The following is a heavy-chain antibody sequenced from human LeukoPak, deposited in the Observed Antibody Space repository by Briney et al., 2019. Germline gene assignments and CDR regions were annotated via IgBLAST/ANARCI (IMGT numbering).Heavy chain of an antibody. CDR3: AKSKWERLVFTHSDY. V-gene: IGHV3-30*18. CDR2: ISVDGTYK. CDR1: GFTFSSYG. Sequence: GGSLRLSCVASGFTFSSYGMHWIRQAPGRGLEWVAIISVDGTYKYYTDSVKGRFTISRDNSKNTLSLEMSSLRVEDTAVYYCAKSKWERLVFTHSDYWGQGTRVSVSS. D-gene: IGHD1-26*01. J-gene: IGHJ4*02.